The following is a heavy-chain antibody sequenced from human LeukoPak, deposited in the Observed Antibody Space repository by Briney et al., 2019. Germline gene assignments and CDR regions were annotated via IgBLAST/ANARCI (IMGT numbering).Heavy chain of an antibody. J-gene: IGHJ6*03. Sequence: ASVKVSCKASGYTFTGYYMHWVRQAPGQGLEWMGWINPNSGGTNYAQKFQGRVTMTRDTSISTAYMELSSLRSEDTAVYYCARGRRGQQLDPNYYYYYMGVWGKGTTVTISS. V-gene: IGHV1-2*02. CDR2: INPNSGGT. CDR3: ARGRRGQQLDPNYYYYYMGV. D-gene: IGHD6-13*01. CDR1: GYTFTGYY.